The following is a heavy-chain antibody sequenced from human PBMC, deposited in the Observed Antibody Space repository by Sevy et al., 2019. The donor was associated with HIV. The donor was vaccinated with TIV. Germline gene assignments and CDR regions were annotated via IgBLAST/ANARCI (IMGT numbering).Heavy chain of an antibody. CDR2: VTSDGTT. D-gene: IGHD3-16*01. CDR1: GLTLTTTG. V-gene: IGHV3-23*01. Sequence: GGSLRLSCAASGLTLTTTGMSWVRQAPGKGLEWVAGVTSDGTTYYADSVRDRFTVSRDNSKNTLYLQLNSLSADDTAVFYCAGGDTTMITDLDYWGQGTLVTVSS. CDR3: AGGDTTMITDLDY. J-gene: IGHJ4*02.